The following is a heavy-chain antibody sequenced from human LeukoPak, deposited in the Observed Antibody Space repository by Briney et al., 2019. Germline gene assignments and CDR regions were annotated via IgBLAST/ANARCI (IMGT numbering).Heavy chain of an antibody. Sequence: ASVKVSCKASGYTFTGYYMHWVRQAPGQGLEWMGWINPNSGGTNYAQKFQGRVTMTRDTSISTAYMELSRLRSDDTAVYYCARDDYGGSQTPRYYFDYWGQGTLVTVSS. CDR2: INPNSGGT. V-gene: IGHV1-2*02. CDR3: ARDDYGGSQTPRYYFDY. J-gene: IGHJ4*02. D-gene: IGHD4-23*01. CDR1: GYTFTGYY.